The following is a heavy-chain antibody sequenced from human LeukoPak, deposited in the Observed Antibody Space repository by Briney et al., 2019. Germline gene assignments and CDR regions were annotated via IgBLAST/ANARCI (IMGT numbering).Heavy chain of an antibody. D-gene: IGHD2-2*01. CDR2: ISYDGSKE. V-gene: IGHV3-30*04. CDR1: GFTFNKYD. J-gene: IGHJ4*02. Sequence: PGGSLRLSCAASGFTFNKYDMHWGRKAPGKGLDWVTFISYDGSKEHYADSVKGRFTISRDNSNQTVYLQMNSLKTEDTALYFCARKYTTSYYSIDYWGQGTLVTVSS. CDR3: ARKYTTSYYSIDY.